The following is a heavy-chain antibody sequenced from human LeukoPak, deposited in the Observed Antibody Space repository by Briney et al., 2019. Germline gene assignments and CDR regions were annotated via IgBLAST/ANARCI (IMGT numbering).Heavy chain of an antibody. J-gene: IGHJ3*02. Sequence: GGSLRLSCAASGFTFSSYAMSWVRQAPGKGLEWVSAISGSGGSTYYADSVKGRFTISRDDSKNTLYLQMNSLRAEDTAVYYCAKVGWLQGALYAFDIWGQGTMVTVSS. CDR3: AKVGWLQGALYAFDI. V-gene: IGHV3-23*01. D-gene: IGHD5-24*01. CDR1: GFTFSSYA. CDR2: ISGSGGST.